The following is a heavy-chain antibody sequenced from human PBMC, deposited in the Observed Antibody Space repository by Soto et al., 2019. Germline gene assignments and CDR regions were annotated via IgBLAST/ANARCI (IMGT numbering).Heavy chain of an antibody. CDR1: GFTFRNYA. CDR3: VNAGEDYNGVSDYFDN. V-gene: IGHV3-23*01. D-gene: IGHD4-4*01. CDR2: ISGGGDET. J-gene: IGHJ4*02. Sequence: EVHLLESGGGLVQPGGSLRLSCAASGFTFRNYAMTWVRQPPGKGLEWVSGISGGGDETYNADSVKGRFTISRDNSKNTLYLQMNSLRSEDTAIYYCVNAGEDYNGVSDYFDNWCQGTLITFSS.